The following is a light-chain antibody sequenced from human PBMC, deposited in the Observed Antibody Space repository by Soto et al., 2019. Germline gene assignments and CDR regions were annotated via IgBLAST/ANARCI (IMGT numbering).Light chain of an antibody. CDR2: DAS. J-gene: IGKJ3*01. CDR3: QQRSTWPLT. CDR1: QSGNSY. Sequence: EIVLTQSPATLSLSPGARATLSCRASQSGNSYLAWYQQKHGQAPSLLIYDASNRATGIPARFSGSGSGTDFTLTINSREPEDFAVYYCQQRSTWPLTFGPGTKVDIK. V-gene: IGKV3-11*01.